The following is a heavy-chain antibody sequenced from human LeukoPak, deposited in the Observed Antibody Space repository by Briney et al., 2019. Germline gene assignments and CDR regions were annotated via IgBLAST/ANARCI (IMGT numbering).Heavy chain of an antibody. D-gene: IGHD4-17*01. CDR3: ARMVVGSVTTYWFDP. CDR1: GGSISNYY. J-gene: IGHJ5*02. CDR2: IYTSGST. Sequence: SETLSLTRTVSGGSISNYYWSWIRQPAGKGLEWIGRIYTSGSTNYNPSLKSRVTISVDTSKNQFSLKLSSVTAADTAVYYCARMVVGSVTTYWFDPWGQGTLVTVSS. V-gene: IGHV4-4*07.